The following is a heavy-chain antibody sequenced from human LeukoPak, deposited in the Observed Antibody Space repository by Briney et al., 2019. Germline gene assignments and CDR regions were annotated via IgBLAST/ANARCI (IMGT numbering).Heavy chain of an antibody. D-gene: IGHD2-2*01. V-gene: IGHV1-18*01. Sequence: ASVKVSCKASGYTFTSYGISWVRQAPGQGLEWMGWISAYNGNTNYAQKLQGRVTMTTDTSTSTAYMELRSLRSDDTAVYYCARAASRVVPADMGGNWFDPWGQGTLVTVSS. CDR1: GYTFTSYG. CDR3: ARAASRVVPADMGGNWFDP. J-gene: IGHJ5*02. CDR2: ISAYNGNT.